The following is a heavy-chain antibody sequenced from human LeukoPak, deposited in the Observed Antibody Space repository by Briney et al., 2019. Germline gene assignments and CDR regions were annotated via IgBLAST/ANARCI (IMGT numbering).Heavy chain of an antibody. J-gene: IGHJ5*02. CDR3: ARGVTLEEWEPHEYNWFDP. D-gene: IGHD1-26*01. CDR2: INPSGGST. V-gene: IGHV1-46*01. Sequence: ASVKVSCKASGYTFTSYYMHGVRQAPGQGLEWMGIINPSGGSTSYAQKFQGRVTMTRDMSTSTVYMELSSLRSEDTAVYYCARGVTLEEWEPHEYNWFDPWGQGTLVTVSS. CDR1: GYTFTSYY.